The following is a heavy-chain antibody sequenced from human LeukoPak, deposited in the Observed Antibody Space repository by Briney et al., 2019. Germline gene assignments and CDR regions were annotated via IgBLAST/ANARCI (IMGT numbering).Heavy chain of an antibody. V-gene: IGHV4-39*07. Sequence: SETLSLTCTVSGGSISTSNYYWGWIRQPPGKGLEWIGNIFYSGSTYYSPSLKSRVTISLDTSRNQFSLKLNSVTAADTAVYYCARDGRGSSSFTTFDYWGQGTLVTVSS. CDR2: IFYSGST. D-gene: IGHD6-6*01. J-gene: IGHJ4*02. CDR3: ARDGRGSSSFTTFDY. CDR1: GGSISTSNYY.